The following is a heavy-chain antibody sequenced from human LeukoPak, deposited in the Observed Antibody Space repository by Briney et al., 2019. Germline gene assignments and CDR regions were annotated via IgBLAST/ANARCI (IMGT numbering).Heavy chain of an antibody. CDR2: ISGSGGSI. CDR3: AKGGDGYNYYFGY. CDR1: GFTFSDYA. J-gene: IGHJ4*02. D-gene: IGHD5-12*01. V-gene: IGHV3-23*01. Sequence: GGSLRLSCTAFGFTFSDYAMSWVRQAPGKGLEWVSGISGSGGSIRYADSVKGRFIISRDNSKNTLYLQMNSLRAEDTAVYYCAKGGDGYNYYFGYWGQETLVTVSS.